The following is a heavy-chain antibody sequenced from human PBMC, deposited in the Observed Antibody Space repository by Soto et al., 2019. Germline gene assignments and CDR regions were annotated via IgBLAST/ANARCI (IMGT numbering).Heavy chain of an antibody. CDR3: WRESGGATANLDYYYFYMDV. V-gene: IGHV1-2*04. D-gene: IGHD1-26*01. CDR1: GDRFTDYY. Sequence: ASVKVSCKASGDRFTDYYMHWVRQAPGQGRGWMGWINPNSGVTKYAQKVQGWVTMTRDTSSRTGYMQVSAVRFDDTAIYYGWRESGGATANLDYYYFYMDVWGTGTTVTVSS. J-gene: IGHJ6*03. CDR2: INPNSGVT.